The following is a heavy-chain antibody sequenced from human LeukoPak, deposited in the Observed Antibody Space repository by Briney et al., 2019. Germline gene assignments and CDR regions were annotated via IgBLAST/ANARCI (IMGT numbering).Heavy chain of an antibody. CDR1: GFTFSSYA. J-gene: IGHJ4*02. CDR2: ISGSGGST. D-gene: IGHD1-26*01. Sequence: GGSLRLSCAASGFTFSSYAMSWVRQAPGKGLEWASAISGSGGSTYYADSVKGRFTISRDNSKNTLYLQMNSLRAEDTAVYYCAKQRTYSGSPCDYWGQGTLVTVSS. V-gene: IGHV3-23*01. CDR3: AKQRTYSGSPCDY.